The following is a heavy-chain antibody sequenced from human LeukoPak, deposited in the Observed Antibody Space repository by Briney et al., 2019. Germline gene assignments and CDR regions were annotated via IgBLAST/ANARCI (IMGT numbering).Heavy chain of an antibody. V-gene: IGHV1-8*03. Sequence: ASVKVSCKASGYTFTSYDINWVRQATGQGLEWMGWMNPNSGNTGSAQKFQGRVTITRNTSISTAYMELCSLRSEDTAVYYCARASEDYYDSSGYLDPDAFDIWGQGTMVTVSS. CDR2: MNPNSGNT. CDR3: ARASEDYYDSSGYLDPDAFDI. D-gene: IGHD3-22*01. J-gene: IGHJ3*02. CDR1: GYTFTSYD.